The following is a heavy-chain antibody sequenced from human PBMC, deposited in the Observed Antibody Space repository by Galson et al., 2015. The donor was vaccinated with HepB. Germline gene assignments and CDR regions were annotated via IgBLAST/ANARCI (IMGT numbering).Heavy chain of an antibody. V-gene: IGHV3-30-3*01. J-gene: IGHJ6*02. CDR3: ARDVYGYYYGMDV. D-gene: IGHD2-8*01. CDR1: GFTFSSYA. CDR2: ISYDGSNK. Sequence: SLRLSCAASGFTFSSYAMHWVRQAPGKGLEWVAVISYDGSNKYYADSVKGRFTISRDNSKNTLYLQMNSLRAEDTAVYYCARDVYGYYYGMDVWGQGTTVTVSS.